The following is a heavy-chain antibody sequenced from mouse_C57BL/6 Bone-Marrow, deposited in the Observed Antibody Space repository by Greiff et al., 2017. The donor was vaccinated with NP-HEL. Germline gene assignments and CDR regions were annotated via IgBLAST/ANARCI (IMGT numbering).Heavy chain of an antibody. V-gene: IGHV1-36*01. CDR2: VYPYNGGT. CDR1: GFTFTDYY. D-gene: IGHD2-1*01. Sequence: EVQLQQSGPVLVKPGPSVKISCKASGFTFTDYYMHWVKQSHGKSLEWIGLVYPYNGGTSYNQKFKGKATLTVDTSSSTAYMELNSLTSEDSAVYYCARWDRYGNYPYWYFDVWGTGTTVTVSS. CDR3: ARWDRYGNYPYWYFDV. J-gene: IGHJ1*03.